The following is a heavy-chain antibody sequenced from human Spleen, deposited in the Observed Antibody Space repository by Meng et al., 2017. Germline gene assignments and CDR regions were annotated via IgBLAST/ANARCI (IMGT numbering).Heavy chain of an antibody. J-gene: IGHJ4*02. Sequence: GSLRLSCAVYGWSFSGYYWSWIRQPPGKGLEWIGEINHSGSTNYNPSLKSRFTISTDTSKNQFSLQLISVTAADTAVYYCARGGITVVSSGYCFDYWGQGTLVTVSS. V-gene: IGHV4-34*01. CDR2: INHSGST. CDR1: GWSFSGYY. CDR3: ARGGITVVSSGYCFDY. D-gene: IGHD3-22*01.